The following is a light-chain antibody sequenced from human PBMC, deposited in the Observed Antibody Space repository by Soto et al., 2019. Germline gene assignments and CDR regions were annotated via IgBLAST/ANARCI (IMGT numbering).Light chain of an antibody. J-gene: IGLJ1*01. CDR2: EVS. CDR3: SSYTSSNIYV. V-gene: IGLV2-18*02. CDR1: SRGVGSYNR. Sequence: SLLAQPPPLSGSPWQSVTISCTGTSRGVGSYNRVSWYQQPPGTAPKLMIYEVSNRPSGVPDRFSGSKSGNTASLTISGLQAEDEADYYCSSYTSSNIYVFGTGTKVTVL.